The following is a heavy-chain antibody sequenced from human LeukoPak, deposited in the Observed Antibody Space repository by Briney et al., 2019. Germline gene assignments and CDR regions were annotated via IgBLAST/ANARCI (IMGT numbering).Heavy chain of an antibody. D-gene: IGHD3-10*01. J-gene: IGHJ5*02. V-gene: IGHV4-34*01. Sequence: SETLSLTCAVYGGSFSGYYWSWIRQPPGKGLEWIGEINHSGSTNYNPSLKSRVTISVDTSKNQFSLKLSSVTAADTAVYYCASGIWFGELLPRGQGTLVTVSS. CDR2: INHSGST. CDR3: ASGIWFGELLP. CDR1: GGSFSGYY.